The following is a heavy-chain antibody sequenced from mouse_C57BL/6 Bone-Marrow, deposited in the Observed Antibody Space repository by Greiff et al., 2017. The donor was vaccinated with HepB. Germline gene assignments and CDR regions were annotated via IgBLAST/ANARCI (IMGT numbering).Heavy chain of an antibody. J-gene: IGHJ3*01. CDR3: ARRAYSNYGFAY. D-gene: IGHD2-5*01. V-gene: IGHV5-6*01. CDR2: ISSGGSYT. Sequence: DVQLVESGGDLVKPGGSLKLSCAASGFTFSSYGMSWVRQTPDKRLEWVATISSGGSYTYYPDSVKGRFTISRDNAKNTLYLQMSSLKSEDTAMYYCARRAYSNYGFAYWGQGTLVTVSA. CDR1: GFTFSSYG.